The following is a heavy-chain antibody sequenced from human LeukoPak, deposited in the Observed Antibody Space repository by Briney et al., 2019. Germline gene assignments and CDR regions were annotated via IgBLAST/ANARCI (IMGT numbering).Heavy chain of an antibody. CDR1: GGSFSGYY. CDR2: INHSGST. Sequence: SETLSLTCAVYGGSFSGYYWSWIRQPPGKGLEWIGEINHSGSTNYNPSLKSRVTISVDTSKNQFSLELSSVTAADTAVYYCARGSNLWIQLWLYWGQGTLVTVSS. J-gene: IGHJ4*02. V-gene: IGHV4-34*01. CDR3: ARGSNLWIQLWLY. D-gene: IGHD5-18*01.